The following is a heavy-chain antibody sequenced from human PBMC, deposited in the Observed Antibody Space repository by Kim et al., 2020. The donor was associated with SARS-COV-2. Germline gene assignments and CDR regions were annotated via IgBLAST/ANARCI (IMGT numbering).Heavy chain of an antibody. V-gene: IGHV3-33*08. Sequence: GGSLRLSCAASGFTFSSYGMHWVRQAPGKGLEWVAVIWYDGSNKYYADSVKGRFTISRDNSKNTLYLQMNSLRAEDTAVYYCARDLDCGGDCLLSYFDYWGQGTLVTVSS. D-gene: IGHD2-21*02. CDR1: GFTFSSYG. CDR3: ARDLDCGGDCLLSYFDY. J-gene: IGHJ4*02. CDR2: IWYDGSNK.